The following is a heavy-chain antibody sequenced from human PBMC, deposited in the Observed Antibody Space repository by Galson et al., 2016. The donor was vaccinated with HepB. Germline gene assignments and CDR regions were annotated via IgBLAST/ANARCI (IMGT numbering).Heavy chain of an antibody. CDR2: TLFDERKK. Sequence: SLRLSCAASGFPFSIYTMHWVRQAPGKGLDWVAVTLFDERKKSYAGSVEGRFTISRDNSKNVLYLQMHSLSAEATAVYFCARELCTGNCYYDLWGRGTMVTVSS. V-gene: IGHV3-33*01. CDR1: GFPFSIYT. J-gene: IGHJ5*02. CDR3: ARELCTGNCYYDL. D-gene: IGHD2-21*01.